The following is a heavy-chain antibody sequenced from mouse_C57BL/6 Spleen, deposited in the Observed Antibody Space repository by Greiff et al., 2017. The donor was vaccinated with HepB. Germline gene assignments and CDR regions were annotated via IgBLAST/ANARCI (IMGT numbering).Heavy chain of an antibody. D-gene: IGHD1-1*01. CDR2: ISSGSSTI. V-gene: IGHV5-17*01. Sequence: DVQLQESGGGLVKSGGSLKLSCAASGFTFSDYGMHWVRQAPEKGLEWVAYISSGSSTIYYADTVKGRFTISRDNAKNTLFLQMTSLRSEDTAMYYCARGYGSTRYFDVWGTGTTVTVSS. CDR1: GFTFSDYG. CDR3: ARGYGSTRYFDV. J-gene: IGHJ1*03.